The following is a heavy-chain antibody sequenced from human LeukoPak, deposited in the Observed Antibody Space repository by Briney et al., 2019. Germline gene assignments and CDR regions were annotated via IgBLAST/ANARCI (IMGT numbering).Heavy chain of an antibody. CDR1: GLAFTNSW. CDR3: ANGDGFDY. CDR2: INQYGSEK. V-gene: IGHV3-7*01. J-gene: IGHJ4*02. D-gene: IGHD2-8*01. Sequence: GGSLRLSCAASGLAFTNSWMSWVRQTPGEGLEWVANINQYGSEKYYVDSVKGRFTISRDNAKSSLYLQMNSLRADDTAVYYCANGDGFDYWGQGTLVTVSS.